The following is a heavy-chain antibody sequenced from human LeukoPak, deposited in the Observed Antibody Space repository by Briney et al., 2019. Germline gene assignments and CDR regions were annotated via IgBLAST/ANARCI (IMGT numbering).Heavy chain of an antibody. V-gene: IGHV3-30*04. CDR1: GFTFSSYA. CDR3: ARDPPGGWLQFFDY. D-gene: IGHD5-24*01. Sequence: GGSLRLSCAASGFTFSSYAMHWVRQAPGKGLEWVAVISFDGSNKYYADSVKGRFTISRDNSKNTLYLQMNSLRGEDTAAYYCARDPPGGWLQFFDYWGQGTLVTVSS. CDR2: ISFDGSNK. J-gene: IGHJ4*02.